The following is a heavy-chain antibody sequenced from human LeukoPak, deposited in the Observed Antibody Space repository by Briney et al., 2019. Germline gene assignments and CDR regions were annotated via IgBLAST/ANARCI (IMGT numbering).Heavy chain of an antibody. V-gene: IGHV1-69*13. D-gene: IGHD3-9*01. CDR2: IIPIFGTA. CDR3: ARGGIYYDILTGLDS. Sequence: ASVKVSCKASGGTFSSYAISWVRQAPGQGLEWMGGIIPIFGTANYAQKFQGRVTITADESTSTAYMELSSLRSEDTAVFYCARGGIYYDILTGLDSWGQGTLVTVSS. CDR1: GGTFSSYA. J-gene: IGHJ5*01.